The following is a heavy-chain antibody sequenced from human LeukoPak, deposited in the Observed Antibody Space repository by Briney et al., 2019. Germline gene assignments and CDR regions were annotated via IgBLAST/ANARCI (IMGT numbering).Heavy chain of an antibody. CDR3: ARAYYYDSSGYYRAPDY. D-gene: IGHD3-22*01. CDR2: IKQDGSEK. Sequence: GGSLRLSCAASGFTFSSYWMSWVRQAPGKGLEWVANIKQDGSEKYYVDSVKGRFTISRDNAKNSLYLQMNSLRAEDTAVYYCARAYYYDSSGYYRAPDYWGQGTLVTVSS. V-gene: IGHV3-7*01. CDR1: GFTFSSYW. J-gene: IGHJ4*02.